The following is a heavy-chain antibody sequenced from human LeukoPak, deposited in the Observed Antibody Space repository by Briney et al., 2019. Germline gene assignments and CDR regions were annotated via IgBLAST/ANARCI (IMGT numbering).Heavy chain of an antibody. CDR1: GLTFSSYG. CDR2: ISYDGSNK. V-gene: IGHV3-30*18. CDR3: AKVVTDAFDI. J-gene: IGHJ3*02. Sequence: GGSLRLSCAVYGLTFSSYGMHWVRQAPGKGLEWVAVISYDGSNKYYADSVKGRFTISRDNSKNTLYLLMNSLRAEDTAVYYCAKVVTDAFDIWGQGTMVTVSS. D-gene: IGHD2-21*02.